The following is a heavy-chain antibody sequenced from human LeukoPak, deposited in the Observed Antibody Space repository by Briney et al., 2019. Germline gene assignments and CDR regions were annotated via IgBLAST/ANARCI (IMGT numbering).Heavy chain of an antibody. Sequence: ASVKVSCKGSGYTFTGYYMHWVRQAPGQGLEWMGWISAYNGNTNYAQKLQGRVTMTTDTSTSTAYMELRSLRSDDTAVYYCASTPGYSYGIWGQGTLVTVSS. CDR3: ASTPGYSYGI. CDR1: GYTFTGYY. CDR2: ISAYNGNT. J-gene: IGHJ4*02. D-gene: IGHD5-18*01. V-gene: IGHV1-18*04.